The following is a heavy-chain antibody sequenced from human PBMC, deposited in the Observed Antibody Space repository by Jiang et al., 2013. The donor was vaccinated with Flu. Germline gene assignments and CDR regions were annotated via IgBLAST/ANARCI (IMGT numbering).Heavy chain of an antibody. D-gene: IGHD1-26*01. Sequence: PGLVKPSQTLSLTCTVSGGSISSGGYYWTWIRQHAXRGLEWIGHIYETGSAYYSPSLKSRVSISKDSSKNQFSLKLNSVTAADTAVYYCARYRAEFDYWGQGTLVTVHS. CDR3: ARYRAEFDY. CDR2: IYETGSA. V-gene: IGHV4-31*03. J-gene: IGHJ4*02. CDR1: GGSISSGGYY.